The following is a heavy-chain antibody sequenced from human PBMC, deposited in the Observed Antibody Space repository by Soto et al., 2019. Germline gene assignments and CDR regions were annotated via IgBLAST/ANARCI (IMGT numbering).Heavy chain of an antibody. CDR2: INRSGGT. CDR3: ARWGNY. D-gene: IGHD3-16*01. CDR1: GGSFSGYF. J-gene: IGHJ4*02. V-gene: IGHV4-34*01. Sequence: QVQLQQWGAGLLKPSETLSLTCAVSGGSFSGYFWGWIRQPPGKGLEWIGEINRSGGTNYNPSLKSRATISVDTSKNHFSLKLSSVTAADTAVYYCARWGNYWGQGILVTVSS.